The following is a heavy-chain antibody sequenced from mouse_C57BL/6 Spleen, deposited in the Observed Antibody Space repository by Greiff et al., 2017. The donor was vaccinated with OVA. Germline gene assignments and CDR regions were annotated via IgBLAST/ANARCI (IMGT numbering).Heavy chain of an antibody. D-gene: IGHD1-1*01. Sequence: EVQLQQSGPELVKPGASVKISCKASGYSFTGYYMNWVKQSPEKSLEWIGEINPSTGGTTYNQKFKAKATLTVDKSSSTAYMQLKSLTSEDSAVYYCARSYGGSFDYWGQGTTLTVSS. V-gene: IGHV1-42*01. CDR3: ARSYGGSFDY. J-gene: IGHJ2*01. CDR2: INPSTGGT. CDR1: GYSFTGYY.